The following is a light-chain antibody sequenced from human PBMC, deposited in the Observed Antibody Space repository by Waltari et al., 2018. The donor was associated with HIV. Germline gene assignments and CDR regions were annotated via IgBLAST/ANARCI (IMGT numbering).Light chain of an antibody. CDR2: GNS. CDR3: QSYDSSLSGSGV. Sequence: QSVLTQPPSVSGAPGQRVTISCTGSSSNIGAGYDVPWYQQLPGPAPKLLIYGNSNRPSGFPDRFSGSKSGTSASLAITGLQAEDEADYYCQSYDSSLSGSGVFGGGTKLTVL. CDR1: SSNIGAGYD. V-gene: IGLV1-40*01. J-gene: IGLJ3*02.